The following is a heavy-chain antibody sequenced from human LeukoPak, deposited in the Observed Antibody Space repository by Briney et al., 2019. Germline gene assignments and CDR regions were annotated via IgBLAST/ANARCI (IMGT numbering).Heavy chain of an antibody. D-gene: IGHD4-11*01. CDR2: IKQDGSEK. CDR1: GFTFSTYR. Sequence: PGGSLRLSCAASGFTFSTYRMSWVRQAPGKWLEWVANIKQDGSEKHYVDSVKGRFTISRDNAKNSLYLQMSSLRAEDTAVYYCTRVEETATTAAIIRKYSYYYYYMDVWGKGNTVTVSS. V-gene: IGHV3-7*01. CDR3: TRVEETATTAAIIRKYSYYYYYMDV. J-gene: IGHJ6*03.